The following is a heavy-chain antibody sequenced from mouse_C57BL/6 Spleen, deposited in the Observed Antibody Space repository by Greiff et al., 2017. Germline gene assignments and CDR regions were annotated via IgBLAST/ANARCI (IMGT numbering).Heavy chain of an antibody. J-gene: IGHJ4*01. Sequence: VKLQESGPELVKPGASVKISCKASGYAFSSSWMNWVKQRPGKGLEWIGRIYPGDGDTNYNGKFKGKATLTADKSSSTAYMQLSSLTSEDSAVYFCAREVYYGNAYYAMDYWGQGTSVTVSS. V-gene: IGHV1-82*01. CDR3: AREVYYGNAYYAMDY. CDR2: IYPGDGDT. D-gene: IGHD2-1*01. CDR1: GYAFSSSW.